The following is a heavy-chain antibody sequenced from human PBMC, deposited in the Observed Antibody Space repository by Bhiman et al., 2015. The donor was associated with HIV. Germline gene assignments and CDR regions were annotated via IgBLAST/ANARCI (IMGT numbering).Heavy chain of an antibody. D-gene: IGHD1-26*01. CDR1: GFIFDDYG. CDR3: ARRDSGSLSFDM. V-gene: IGHV3-20*04. CDR2: INWNGGST. J-gene: IGHJ3*02. Sequence: EVQLVESGGGVLRPEGSLRLSCEGFGFIFDDYGLSWVRQAPGKGLEWVSGINWNGGSTGYADSVKGRCTISRDNGKNSLYLQMNSLRAEDTALYYCARRDSGSLSFDMWGQGTMVTVSS.